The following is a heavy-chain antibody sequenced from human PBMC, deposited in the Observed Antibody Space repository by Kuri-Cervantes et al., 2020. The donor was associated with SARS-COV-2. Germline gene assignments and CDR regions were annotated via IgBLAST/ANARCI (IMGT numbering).Heavy chain of an antibody. CDR3: ARGYYDTLTASHWYFDL. V-gene: IGHV4-59*01. Sequence: SEILSLTLTVPGGSITSYYWNWIRQPPGKGLDWIGYISSSGSTNYNHAIKSRVTMSVDTSKNQFSLRLKSVTAADTAVYYCARGYYDTLTASHWYFDLWCRGTLVTVSS. D-gene: IGHD3-9*01. CDR1: GGSITSYY. CDR2: ISSSGST. J-gene: IGHJ2*01.